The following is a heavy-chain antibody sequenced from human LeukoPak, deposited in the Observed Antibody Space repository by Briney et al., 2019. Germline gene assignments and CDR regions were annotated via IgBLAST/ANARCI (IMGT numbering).Heavy chain of an antibody. D-gene: IGHD3-9*01. J-gene: IGHJ4*02. CDR1: GGSFSGYY. Sequence: SETLSLTCAVYGGSFSGYYWSWIRQPPGKGLEWIGEINHSGSTNYNPSLKSRVTISVDTSKNQFSLKLSSVTAADTAVYYCERESLRYFDWWGQGTLVTVSS. CDR2: INHSGST. CDR3: ERESLRYFDW. V-gene: IGHV4-34*01.